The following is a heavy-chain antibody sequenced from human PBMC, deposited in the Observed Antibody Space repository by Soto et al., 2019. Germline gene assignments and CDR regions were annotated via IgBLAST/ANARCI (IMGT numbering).Heavy chain of an antibody. CDR1: GGTFSSYA. Sequence: SSVKVSCKASGGTFSSYAISWVRQAPGQGLEWMGGIIPIFGTANYAQKFQGRVPITADESTSTAYMELSSLRSEDTAVYYCARDLGYCSGGSCSVPYGMDVWGQGTTVTVSS. CDR2: IIPIFGTA. CDR3: ARDLGYCSGGSCSVPYGMDV. J-gene: IGHJ6*02. D-gene: IGHD2-15*01. V-gene: IGHV1-69*13.